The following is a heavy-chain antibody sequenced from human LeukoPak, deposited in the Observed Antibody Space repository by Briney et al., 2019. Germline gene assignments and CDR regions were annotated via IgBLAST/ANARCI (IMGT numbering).Heavy chain of an antibody. CDR3: ARVARILWFGELPYYYYYMDV. J-gene: IGHJ6*03. CDR2: IYYSGST. D-gene: IGHD3-10*01. CDR1: GGSISSSSYY. Sequence: ASETLSLTCTVSGGSISSSSYYWGWIRQPPGKGLEWIGSIYYSGSTYYNPSLKSRVTISVDTSKNQFSLKLSSVTTADTAVYYCARVARILWFGELPYYYYYMDVWGKGTTVTVSS. V-gene: IGHV4-39*07.